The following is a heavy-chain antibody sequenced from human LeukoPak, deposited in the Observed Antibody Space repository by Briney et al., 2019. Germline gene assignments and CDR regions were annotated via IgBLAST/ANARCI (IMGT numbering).Heavy chain of an antibody. V-gene: IGHV4-59*01. D-gene: IGHD6-19*01. Sequence: SETLSLTCTVSGGSISSYYWSWIRQPPGKGLEWIGYIYYSGSTNYNPSLKSRVTISVDTSKNQFSLKLSSVTAADTAVYYCARVGSWYSSGWYYFDYWGQGTLVTVSS. J-gene: IGHJ4*02. CDR1: GGSISSYY. CDR2: IYYSGST. CDR3: ARVGSWYSSGWYYFDY.